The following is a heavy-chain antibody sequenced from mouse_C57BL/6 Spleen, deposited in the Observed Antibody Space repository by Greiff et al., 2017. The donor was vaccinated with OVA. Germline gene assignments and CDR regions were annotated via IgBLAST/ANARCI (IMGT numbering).Heavy chain of an antibody. CDR3: AIEGPLTTVVATDY. Sequence: QVQLQQSGAELARPGASVKLSCKASGYTFTSYGISWVKQRTGQGLEWIGEIYPRSGNTYYNEKFKGKATLTADKSSSTAYMELRSLTSEDSAVYFCAIEGPLTTVVATDYWGQGTTLTVSS. J-gene: IGHJ2*01. CDR1: GYTFTSYG. D-gene: IGHD1-1*01. V-gene: IGHV1-81*01. CDR2: IYPRSGNT.